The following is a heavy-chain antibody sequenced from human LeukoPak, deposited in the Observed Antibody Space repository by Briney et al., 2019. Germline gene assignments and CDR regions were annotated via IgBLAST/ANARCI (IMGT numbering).Heavy chain of an antibody. CDR2: NSGSGNT. CDR1: GFTFNTYS. Sequence: SLRLSCAASGFTFNTYSMSWGRQAPGEGVGWVSGNSGSGNTYYADSVKGRFTISRDNSKNMLYLQMYRLRAEDTALYYCAKDDFITAGVFDSWGQGTLVTVSS. D-gene: IGHD3-22*01. V-gene: IGHV3-23*01. CDR3: AKDDFITAGVFDS. J-gene: IGHJ5*01.